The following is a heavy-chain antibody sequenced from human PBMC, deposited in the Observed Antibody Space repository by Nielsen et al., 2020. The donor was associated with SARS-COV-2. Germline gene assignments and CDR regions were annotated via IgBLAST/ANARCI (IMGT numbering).Heavy chain of an antibody. Sequence: SATLSLTCAVYGGSFSAYYWSWIRQPPGKGLEWIGEINHSGSTNYNPSLKSRVTISVDTSKNQFSLKLSSVTAADTAVYCCARGPPVDCYDNSGYYYLDYWGQGTLVTVSS. D-gene: IGHD3-22*01. V-gene: IGHV4-34*01. CDR1: GGSFSAYY. J-gene: IGHJ4*02. CDR2: INHSGST. CDR3: ARGPPVDCYDNSGYYYLDY.